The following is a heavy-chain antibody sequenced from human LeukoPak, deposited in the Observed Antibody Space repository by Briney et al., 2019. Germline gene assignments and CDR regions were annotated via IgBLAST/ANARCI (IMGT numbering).Heavy chain of an antibody. J-gene: IGHJ4*02. CDR3: ARGGTPGYSSGRIDY. CDR2: IYSAGNT. D-gene: IGHD6-19*01. CDR1: GFTVSSNY. Sequence: GGSLRLSCVASGFTVSSNYMSWVRQAPGKGLEWVSVIYSAGNTYYADSVKGRFTISRHSSENTLYLHMNSLRVEDTAVYFCARGGTPGYSSGRIDYWGQGTLVTVSS. V-gene: IGHV3-53*04.